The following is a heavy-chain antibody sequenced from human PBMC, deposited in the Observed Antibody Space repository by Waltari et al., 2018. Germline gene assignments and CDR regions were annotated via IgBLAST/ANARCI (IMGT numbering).Heavy chain of an antibody. D-gene: IGHD6-13*01. Sequence: QVQLVESGGGVVQPGRSLRLSCAASGFIVSHSAMHWVRQAPGKGLEWVAVISLDGVNKKYADSVKGRFTISRDNSKNTLFLQLNSLTSDDTAVYYCAKDAAAAPAYYYYMDVWGKGTTVTISS. CDR3: AKDAAAAPAYYYYMDV. CDR2: ISLDGVNK. J-gene: IGHJ6*03. CDR1: GFIVSHSA. V-gene: IGHV3-30*18.